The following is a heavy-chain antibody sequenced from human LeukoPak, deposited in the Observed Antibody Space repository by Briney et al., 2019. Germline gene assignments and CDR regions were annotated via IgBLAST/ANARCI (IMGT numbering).Heavy chain of an antibody. J-gene: IGHJ6*02. Sequence: GSLRLCCAASGLTFSSYALSWVREPPGKGLESIGEINHSGSTNYNPSLKSRVTISVDTFKNQFSLKLSSVTAADTAVYYGARVQYQLLRFWVNRYGYYYYGMDVWGQGTTVTVSS. D-gene: IGHD2-2*01. V-gene: IGHV4-34*01. CDR2: INHSGST. CDR1: GLTFSSYA. CDR3: ARVQYQLLRFWVNRYGYYYYGMDV.